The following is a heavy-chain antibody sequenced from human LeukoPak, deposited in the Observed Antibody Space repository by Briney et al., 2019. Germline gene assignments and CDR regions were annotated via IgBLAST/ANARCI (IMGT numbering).Heavy chain of an antibody. CDR3: ARDDDSSGYGLDY. CDR1: GFTFSSYA. V-gene: IGHV3-30*04. Sequence: PGRSLRLSCAASGFTFSSYAMHWVRQAPGKGLEWVAVISYDGSNKYYADSVKGRFTISRDNSKNTLYLQMNSLRAEDTAVYYCARDDDSSGYGLDYWGQGTLVTVSS. CDR2: ISYDGSNK. D-gene: IGHD3-22*01. J-gene: IGHJ4*02.